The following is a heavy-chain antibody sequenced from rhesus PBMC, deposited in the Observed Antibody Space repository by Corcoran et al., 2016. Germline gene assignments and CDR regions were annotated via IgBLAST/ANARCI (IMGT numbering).Heavy chain of an antibody. V-gene: IGHV6-1*01. CDR2: TYYRSKWYK. J-gene: IGHJ4*01. CDR1: GDSVSSNSAT. Sequence: QVQLQESGPGLVKPSQTLSLTCAISGDSVSSNSATWNRIRQSPSKGLEWLERTYYRSKWYKYYAQSVQNRISINQATSTTQFSLQLNSVTPEDMAVYYCAREANTFDYWGQGVLVTVSS. CDR3: AREANTFDY. D-gene: IGHD1-38*01.